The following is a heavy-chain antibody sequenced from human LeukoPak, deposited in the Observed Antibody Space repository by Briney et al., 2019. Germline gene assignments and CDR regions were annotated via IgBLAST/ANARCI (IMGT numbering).Heavy chain of an antibody. CDR1: GGSISSYY. J-gene: IGHJ5*02. V-gene: IGHV4-59*01. D-gene: IGHD3-10*01. CDR3: ARVFPLYYGSGSYSQNHNWFDP. CDR2: IYYSGST. Sequence: PSETLSLTCTVSGGSISSYYWSWIRQPPGKGLEWIGYIYYSGSTNYNPSLKSRVTISVDTSKNQFSLKLSSVTAADTAVYYCARVFPLYYGSGSYSQNHNWFDPWGQGTLVTVSS.